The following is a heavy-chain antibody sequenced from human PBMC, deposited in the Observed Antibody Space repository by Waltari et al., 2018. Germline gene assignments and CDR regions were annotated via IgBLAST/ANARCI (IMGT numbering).Heavy chain of an antibody. CDR3: ARDPGRVVAMLFDY. CDR1: Y. V-gene: IGHV1-2*02. Sequence: YMHWVRQAPGQGLEWMGWINPNSGGTNYAQKFQGRVTMTRDTSISTAYMELSRLRSDDTAVYYCARDPGRVVAMLFDYWGQGTLVTVSS. CDR2: INPNSGGT. J-gene: IGHJ4*02. D-gene: IGHD5-12*01.